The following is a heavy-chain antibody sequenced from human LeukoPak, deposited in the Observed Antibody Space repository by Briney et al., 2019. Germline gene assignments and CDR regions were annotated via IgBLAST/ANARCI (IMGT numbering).Heavy chain of an antibody. CDR2: INPNSGGT. CDR1: GYTFTGYY. CDR3: ARDKGGKDYGMDV. J-gene: IGHJ6*02. D-gene: IGHD1-1*01. V-gene: IGHV1-2*02. Sequence: ASVKVSCKASGYTFTGYYMHWVRQAPGQGLEWMGWINPNSGGTNYAQKFQGRVTMTRDTSISTAYMELSRLRSDDTAVYYCARDKGGKDYGMDVWGQGTTVTVSS.